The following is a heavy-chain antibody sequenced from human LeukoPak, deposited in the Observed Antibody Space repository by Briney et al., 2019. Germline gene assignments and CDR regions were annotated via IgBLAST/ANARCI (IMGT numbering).Heavy chain of an antibody. D-gene: IGHD3-10*01. CDR1: GGSISSGGYY. Sequence: SETLSLTCTVSGGSISSGGYYWSWIRQHPGKGLEWIGYIYTSGSTNYNPSLKSRVTISVDTSKNQFSLKLSSVTAADTAVYYCARLGYYYGSGSYYNPARGRTYYYYYMDVWGKGTTVTVSS. CDR3: ARLGYYYGSGSYYNPARGRTYYYYYMDV. CDR2: IYTSGST. V-gene: IGHV4-61*08. J-gene: IGHJ6*03.